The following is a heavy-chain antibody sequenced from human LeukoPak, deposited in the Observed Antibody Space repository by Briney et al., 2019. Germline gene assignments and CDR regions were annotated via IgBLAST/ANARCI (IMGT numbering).Heavy chain of an antibody. D-gene: IGHD1-26*01. J-gene: IGHJ4*02. Sequence: GGSLRLSCAASGFTFSSYSMNWVRQAPGKGLEWVSYISSSSSTIYYADSVKGRFTISRDNAKNSLYLQMNSLRAVDTAVYYCARYSGQYYFDYWGQGTLVTVSS. V-gene: IGHV3-48*01. CDR2: ISSSSSTI. CDR1: GFTFSSYS. CDR3: ARYSGQYYFDY.